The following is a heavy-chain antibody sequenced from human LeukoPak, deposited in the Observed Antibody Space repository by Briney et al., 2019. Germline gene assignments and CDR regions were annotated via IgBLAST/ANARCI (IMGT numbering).Heavy chain of an antibody. CDR1: GGTFSSYA. CDR3: ARDGIDDYGGP. J-gene: IGHJ4*02. Sequence: ASVKVSCKASGGTFSSYAISWVRQAPGQGLEWMGGIIPIFGTASYAQKFQGRVTMTRDTSTSTVYMELSSLRSEDTAVYYCARDGIDDYGGPWGQGTLVTVSS. D-gene: IGHD4-23*01. CDR2: IIPIFGTA. V-gene: IGHV1-69*05.